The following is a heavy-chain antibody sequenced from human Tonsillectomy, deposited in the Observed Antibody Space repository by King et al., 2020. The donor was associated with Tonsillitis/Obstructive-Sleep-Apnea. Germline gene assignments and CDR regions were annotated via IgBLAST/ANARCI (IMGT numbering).Heavy chain of an antibody. V-gene: IGHV3-23*04. CDR2: VSPSGGSR. CDR3: ANEVVDSGYSYGPPDY. Sequence: VQLVESGGGLVQPGGSLRLSCAASGFTFSSYAMSWVRQAPGKGLEWVSGVSPSGGSRYYADSVKGRFTISRDNSKSTLYLQMNSLRADDTAVYYCANEVVDSGYSYGPPDYWGQGTLVTVSS. J-gene: IGHJ4*02. D-gene: IGHD5-18*01. CDR1: GFTFSSYA.